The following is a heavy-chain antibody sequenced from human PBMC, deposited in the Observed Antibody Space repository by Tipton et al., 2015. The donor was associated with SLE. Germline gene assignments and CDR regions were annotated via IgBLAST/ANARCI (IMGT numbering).Heavy chain of an antibody. CDR2: IYTSGST. Sequence: TLSLTCTVSGGSISSSSHYWSWIRQPPGKGLEWIGYIYTSGSTNYNPSLKSRVTISVDTSKNQFSLKLSSVTAADTAVYYCARGSPYGDYYVYWGQGTLVTVSS. CDR1: GGSISSSSHY. J-gene: IGHJ4*02. D-gene: IGHD4-17*01. V-gene: IGHV4-61*09. CDR3: ARGSPYGDYYVY.